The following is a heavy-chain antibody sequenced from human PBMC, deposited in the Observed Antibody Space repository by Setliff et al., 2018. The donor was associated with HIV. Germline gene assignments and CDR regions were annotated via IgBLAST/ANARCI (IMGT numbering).Heavy chain of an antibody. CDR1: GGSINITNFY. Sequence: SETLSLTCTVSGGSINITNFYWAWIRQPPGKGLEWLGSIYYSGTTYVHPSLKSRVTISIDTFKSQFSLKLRSVNAADTAVYYCARSSGSYWMNAFDIWGHGTMVTVSS. J-gene: IGHJ3*02. D-gene: IGHD1-26*01. CDR2: IYYSGTT. CDR3: ARSSGSYWMNAFDI. V-gene: IGHV4-39*07.